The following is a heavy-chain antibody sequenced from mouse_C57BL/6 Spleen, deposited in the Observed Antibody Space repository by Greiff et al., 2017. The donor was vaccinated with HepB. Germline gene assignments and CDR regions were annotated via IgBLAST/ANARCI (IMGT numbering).Heavy chain of an antibody. CDR1: GFNIKDDY. V-gene: IGHV14-4*01. Sequence: VQLQQSGAELVRPGASVKLSCTASGFNIKDDYMHWVKQRPEQGLEWIGWIDPENGDTEYASKFQGKATITADTSSNTAYLQLSSLTSEDTAVYYCTTFFIVTTGFAYWGQGTLVTVSA. CDR2: IDPENGDT. J-gene: IGHJ3*01. D-gene: IGHD2-12*01. CDR3: TTFFIVTTGFAY.